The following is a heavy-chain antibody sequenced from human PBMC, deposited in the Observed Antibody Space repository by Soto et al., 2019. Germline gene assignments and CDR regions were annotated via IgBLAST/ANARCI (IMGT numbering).Heavy chain of an antibody. CDR3: ARGRYCSGGSCYSYNY. V-gene: IGHV1-69*01. CDR1: GGTFSSYA. D-gene: IGHD2-15*01. Sequence: QVQLVQSGAEVKKPGSSVKVSCKASGGTFSSYAISWVRQAPGQGLEWMGVIIPIFGTANYAQKFQGRVTITADESTSTAYMEPSSLRSEDTAVYYCARGRYCSGGSCYSYNYWGQGTLVTVSS. CDR2: IIPIFGTA. J-gene: IGHJ4*02.